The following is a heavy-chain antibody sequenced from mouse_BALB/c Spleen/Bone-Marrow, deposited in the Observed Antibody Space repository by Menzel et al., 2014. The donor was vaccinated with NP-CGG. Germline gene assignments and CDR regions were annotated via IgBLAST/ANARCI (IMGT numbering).Heavy chain of an antibody. D-gene: IGHD4-1*01. Sequence: EVKLEESGGGLVQPGGSRKLSCAASGFTFSSFGMHWVRQAPEKGLGWVAYISSGSSTIFYADTVKGRFTISRDNPKNTLFLQMTSLRSEDTAIYYCTRGGNWEDFDYWGQGTTLTVSS. CDR3: TRGGNWEDFDY. CDR1: GFTFSSFG. V-gene: IGHV5-17*02. CDR2: ISSGSSTI. J-gene: IGHJ2*01.